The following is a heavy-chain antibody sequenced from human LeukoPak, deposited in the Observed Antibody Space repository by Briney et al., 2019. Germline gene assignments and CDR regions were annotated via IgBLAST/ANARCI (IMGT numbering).Heavy chain of an antibody. V-gene: IGHV3-74*01. D-gene: IGHD4-17*01. Sequence: PGGSLRLSCAASGFTVSNYWMHWVRKAPGKGLVWVSRISPDGNTPRYADSVKGRFTISRDDAKNTLYLQMHSLRVEDTAVYYCTKEFYGDYVWGQGTLVTVSS. CDR1: GFTVSNYW. CDR2: ISPDGNTP. CDR3: TKEFYGDYV. J-gene: IGHJ4*02.